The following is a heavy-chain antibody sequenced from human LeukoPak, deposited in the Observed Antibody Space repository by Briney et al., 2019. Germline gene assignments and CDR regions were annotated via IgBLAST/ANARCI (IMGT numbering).Heavy chain of an antibody. CDR2: ISAYSGNT. V-gene: IGHV1-18*01. J-gene: IGHJ4*02. Sequence: ASVKVSCKASGYTFTSYGISWVRQAPGQGLEWMGWISAYSGNTNYAQKFQGRVTMTRDMSTSTVYMELSSLRSEDTALYYCARASGQDYESSGYYFDYWGQGTLVTVSS. CDR3: ARASGQDYESSGYYFDY. CDR1: GYTFTSYG. D-gene: IGHD3-22*01.